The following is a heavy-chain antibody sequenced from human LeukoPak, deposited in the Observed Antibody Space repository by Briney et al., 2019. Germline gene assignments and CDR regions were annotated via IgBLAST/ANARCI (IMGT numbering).Heavy chain of an antibody. CDR2: IKGSGDST. CDR1: GFTFASYA. J-gene: IGHJ4*02. Sequence: QAGGSLRLSCAASGFTFASYAMSWVRQAPGKGLEWVSGIKGSGDSTYYADSVKGRFTISRDNAENSLYLQMNSLRAEDTAVYYCARGWDLRRPGDYWGQGTLVTVSS. D-gene: IGHD1-26*01. CDR3: ARGWDLRRPGDY. V-gene: IGHV3-23*01.